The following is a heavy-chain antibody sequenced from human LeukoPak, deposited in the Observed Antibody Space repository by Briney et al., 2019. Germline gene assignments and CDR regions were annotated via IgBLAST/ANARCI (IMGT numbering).Heavy chain of an antibody. CDR2: FKSDGSST. CDR1: GFTFSSYW. Sequence: PGGSLRLSCAASGFTFSSYWMHWVRQAPGKGLVCVSRFKSDGSSTSYADSVKGRFTISRDDAKNTLYLQMNSLRAEDTAVYYCARAYNSHFDYWGQGALVTVSS. V-gene: IGHV3-74*01. J-gene: IGHJ4*02. D-gene: IGHD1-1*01. CDR3: ARAYNSHFDY.